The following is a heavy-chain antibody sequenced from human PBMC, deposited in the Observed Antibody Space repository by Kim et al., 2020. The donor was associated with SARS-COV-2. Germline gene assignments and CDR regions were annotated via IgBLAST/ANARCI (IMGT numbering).Heavy chain of an antibody. CDR3: ARDQGGCSGGSCYSGGSIWFDP. CDR1: GGTFSSYA. D-gene: IGHD2-15*01. Sequence: SVKVSCKASGGTFSSYAISWVRQAPGQGLEWMGRIIPILGIANYAQKFQGRVTITADKSTSTAYMELSSLRSEDTAVYYCARDQGGCSGGSCYSGGSIWFDPWGQGTLVTVSS. V-gene: IGHV1-69*04. CDR2: IIPILGIA. J-gene: IGHJ5*02.